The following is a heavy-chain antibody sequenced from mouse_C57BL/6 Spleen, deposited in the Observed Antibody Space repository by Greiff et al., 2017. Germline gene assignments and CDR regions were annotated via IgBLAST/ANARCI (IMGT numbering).Heavy chain of an antibody. Sequence: EVQLQQSGAELVRPGASVKLSCTASGFNIKDYSMHWVKQRPEQGLEWIGRIDPEDGDTEYAPKFQGKATMTADTSSNTAYLQLSSLTSEDTAVYYCTTNSNYVSDLYYAMDYWGQGTSVTVSS. J-gene: IGHJ4*01. V-gene: IGHV14-1*01. CDR2: IDPEDGDT. CDR3: TTNSNYVSDLYYAMDY. CDR1: GFNIKDYS. D-gene: IGHD2-5*01.